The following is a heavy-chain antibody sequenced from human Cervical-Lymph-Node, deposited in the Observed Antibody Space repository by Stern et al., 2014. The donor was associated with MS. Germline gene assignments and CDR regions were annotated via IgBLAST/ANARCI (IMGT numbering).Heavy chain of an antibody. CDR2: ISYDGSNK. V-gene: IGHV3-30*01. Sequence: QVQLVESGGGVVQPGRSLRLSCAASGFTFSSYAMHWVRQAPGKGLEWVAVISYDGSNKYYADSVKGRFTISRDNSKNTLYLQMNSLRAEDTAVYYCARDEGPSLAVAGTGPFDYWGQGTLVTVSS. J-gene: IGHJ4*02. CDR3: ARDEGPSLAVAGTGPFDY. D-gene: IGHD6-19*01. CDR1: GFTFSSYA.